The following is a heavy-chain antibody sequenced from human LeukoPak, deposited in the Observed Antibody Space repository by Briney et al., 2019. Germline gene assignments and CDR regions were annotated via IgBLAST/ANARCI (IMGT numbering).Heavy chain of an antibody. CDR3: AREEEKQWLVYYFDY. D-gene: IGHD6-19*01. Sequence: GGSLRLSCAASGFSFKNYGMHWVRQAPGKGLEWVAVISYDGSYKNYADSVKGRFTISRDNAKNSLYLQMNSLRAEDTAVYYCAREEEKQWLVYYFDYWGQGTLVTVSS. CDR1: GFSFKNYG. V-gene: IGHV3-30*03. J-gene: IGHJ4*02. CDR2: ISYDGSYK.